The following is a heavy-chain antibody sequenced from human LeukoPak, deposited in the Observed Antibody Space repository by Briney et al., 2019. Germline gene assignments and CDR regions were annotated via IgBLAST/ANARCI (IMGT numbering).Heavy chain of an antibody. J-gene: IGHJ1*01. CDR1: GFSISDKF. V-gene: IGHV3-66*01. CDR2: TFSGGET. Sequence: GGSLRLSCAVSGFSISDKFMGWVRQTPGKGLEWVSLTFSGGETYSADSVKGRFAISKDNSKNTVHLQMNSLRVEDTAMYYCARDTDYYGSGRQGYFDRWGQGTLVTVSS. D-gene: IGHD3-10*01. CDR3: ARDTDYYGSGRQGYFDR.